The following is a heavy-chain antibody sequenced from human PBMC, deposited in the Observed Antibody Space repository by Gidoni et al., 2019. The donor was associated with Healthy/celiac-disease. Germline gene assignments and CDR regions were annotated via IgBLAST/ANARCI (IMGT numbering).Heavy chain of an antibody. CDR1: GGSISSYY. CDR2: IYYSGST. D-gene: IGHD3-10*01. Sequence: QVQLQESGPGLVKPSETLSLTCTVPGGSISSYYWSWIRQPPGKGLEWIGYIYYSGSTNYNPSLKSRVTISVDTSKNQFSLKLSSVTAADTAVYYCARGYGSGSLLEGYYYYYGMDVWGQGTTVTVSS. V-gene: IGHV4-59*01. J-gene: IGHJ6*02. CDR3: ARGYGSGSLLEGYYYYYGMDV.